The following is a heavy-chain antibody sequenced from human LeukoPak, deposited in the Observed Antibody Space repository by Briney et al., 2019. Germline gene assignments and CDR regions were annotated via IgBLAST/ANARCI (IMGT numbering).Heavy chain of an antibody. CDR3: AKENNTAMVKRMFDY. J-gene: IGHJ4*02. V-gene: IGHV3-30*18. CDR2: ISYDGSKK. Sequence: PGRSLRLSCAASGFIFSSYDMHWVRQAPGKGLEWVALISYDGSKKYYADSVKGRFTISRDNSKNTLYLQMNSLRAEDTAVYYCAKENNTAMVKRMFDYWGQGTLVTVSS. D-gene: IGHD5-18*01. CDR1: GFIFSSYD.